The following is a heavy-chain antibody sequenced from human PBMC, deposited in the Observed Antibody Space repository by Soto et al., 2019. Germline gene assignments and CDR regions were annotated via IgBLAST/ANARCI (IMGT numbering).Heavy chain of an antibody. Sequence: GSLRLSCAASGFTLSTYWMNWVRQAPGKGLEWVANIKQDGSEKYYVDSVKGRFTISRDNAKNSLYLQMNSLRAEDTAVYYCARGLNVVVPETYYFDYWGQGTLVTVSS. CDR2: IKQDGSEK. CDR3: ARGLNVVVPETYYFDY. V-gene: IGHV3-7*01. CDR1: GFTLSTYW. D-gene: IGHD2-2*01. J-gene: IGHJ4*02.